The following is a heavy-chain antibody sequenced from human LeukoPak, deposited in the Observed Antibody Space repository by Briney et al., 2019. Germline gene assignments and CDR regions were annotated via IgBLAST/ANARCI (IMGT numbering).Heavy chain of an antibody. CDR1: GGSISSYY. Sequence: SETLSLTCTVSGGSISSYYWSWIRQPPGKGLEWMGYIYYSWSTNYNPSLKSRVTISVDTSKNQFSLKLSSVPAADTAVYYCARSVNWFDPWGQGTLVTVSS. CDR3: ARSVNWFDP. CDR2: IYYSWST. J-gene: IGHJ5*02. V-gene: IGHV4-59*08.